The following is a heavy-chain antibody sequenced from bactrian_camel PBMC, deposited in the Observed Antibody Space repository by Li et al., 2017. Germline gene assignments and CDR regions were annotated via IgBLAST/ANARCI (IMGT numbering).Heavy chain of an antibody. D-gene: IGHD6*01. CDR2: IGSDRAT. CDR1: GYTDDGHC. Sequence: HVQLVESGGGSVRAGMSLTLTCVTSGYTDDGHCMGWFRQVPGKQREKVTLIGSDRATHYSQSVKGRFTISKDSAKNTLYLQMNSLKPEDTAVYYCAAPHGGSWYWYNYWGQGTQVTVS. J-gene: IGHJ4*01. V-gene: IGHV3S55*01. CDR3: AAPHGGSWYWYNY.